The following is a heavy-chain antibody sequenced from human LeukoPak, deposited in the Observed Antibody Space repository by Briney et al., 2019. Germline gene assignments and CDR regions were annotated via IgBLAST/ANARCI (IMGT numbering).Heavy chain of an antibody. D-gene: IGHD3-16*01. V-gene: IGHV3-66*01. Sequence: GGSLRLSCAASGFTVSSNYMSWVRQAPGKGLEWVSVIYSGGSTYYADSVKGRFTISRDNSKNTLYLQMNSLRAEGPAVYYCATGWFGDPHAFDIWGKGTMVIVSS. CDR3: ATGWFGDPHAFDI. CDR1: GFTVSSNY. CDR2: IYSGGST. J-gene: IGHJ3*02.